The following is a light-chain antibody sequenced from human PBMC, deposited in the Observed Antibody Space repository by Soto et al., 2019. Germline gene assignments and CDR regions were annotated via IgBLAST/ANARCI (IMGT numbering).Light chain of an antibody. V-gene: IGKV3-11*01. J-gene: IGKJ2*01. CDR2: DTF. CDR1: QIVTSS. CDR3: QLRSDWPPTYT. Sequence: EIVLTQSPATLSLSPGTGATLSCRASQIVTSSLAWYQQRPGQAPRLLIYDTFIRATGIPARFSAKGAGTDFTLTISSLEPEDSAVYFCQLRSDWPPTYTFGQGTKLE.